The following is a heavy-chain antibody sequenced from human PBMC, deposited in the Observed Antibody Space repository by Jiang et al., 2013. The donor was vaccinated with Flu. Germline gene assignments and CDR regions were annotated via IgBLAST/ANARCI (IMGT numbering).Heavy chain of an antibody. CDR2: IYYSGST. Sequence: GLLKPSETLSLTCTVSGGSISSSSYYWGWIRQPPGKGLEWIGSIYYSGSTYYNPSLKSRVTISVDTSKNQFSLKLSSVTAADTAVYYCARLPTIAAAGIQYYYYGMDVWGQGTTVTVSS. D-gene: IGHD6-13*01. V-gene: IGHV4-39*01. CDR3: ARLPTIAAAGIQYYYYGMDV. CDR1: GGSISSSSYY. J-gene: IGHJ6*02.